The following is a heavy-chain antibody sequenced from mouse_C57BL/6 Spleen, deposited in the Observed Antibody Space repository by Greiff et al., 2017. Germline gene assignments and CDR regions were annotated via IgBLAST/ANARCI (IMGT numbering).Heavy chain of an antibody. D-gene: IGHD1-1*01. Sequence: EVKLVESGGGLVKPGGSLKLSCAASGFTFSSYAMSWVRQTPEKRLEWVATISDGGSYTYYPDNVKGRFTISRDNAKNNLYLQMSHLKSEDTAMYYCARDYYYGSSLYAMDYWGQGTSVTVSS. CDR1: GFTFSSYA. CDR2: ISDGGSYT. V-gene: IGHV5-4*01. J-gene: IGHJ4*01. CDR3: ARDYYYGSSLYAMDY.